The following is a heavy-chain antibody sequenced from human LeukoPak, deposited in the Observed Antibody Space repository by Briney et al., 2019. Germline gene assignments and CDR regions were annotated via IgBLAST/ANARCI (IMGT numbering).Heavy chain of an antibody. CDR3: AREPERSTGLYSDAFDM. Sequence: GGSLRLSCAASGFTSSSYTMNWVRQAPGKGLEWVSSISSSSSYIYYADSVKGRFTISRDNAKNSLFLQMNSLRVDDTAVYYCAREPERSTGLYSDAFDMWGQGTMVTVSS. CDR1: GFTSSSYT. J-gene: IGHJ3*02. V-gene: IGHV3-21*01. D-gene: IGHD6-19*01. CDR2: ISSSSSYI.